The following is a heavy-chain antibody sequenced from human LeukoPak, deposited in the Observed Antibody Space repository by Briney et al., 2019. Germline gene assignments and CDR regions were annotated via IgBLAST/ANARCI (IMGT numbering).Heavy chain of an antibody. Sequence: SVKVSCKASGGTFSSYAISWVRQAPGQGLEWMGGIIPIFGTANYAQKFQGRVTITTDESTSTAYMELSSLRSEDTAVYYCARSVDPRSSINFDYWGQGTLVTVSS. V-gene: IGHV1-69*05. J-gene: IGHJ4*02. CDR3: ARSVDPRSSINFDY. CDR1: GGTFSSYA. CDR2: IIPIFGTA.